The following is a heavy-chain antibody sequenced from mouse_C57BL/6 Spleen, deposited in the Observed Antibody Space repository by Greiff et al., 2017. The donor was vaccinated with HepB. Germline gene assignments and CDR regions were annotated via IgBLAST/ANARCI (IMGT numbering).Heavy chain of an antibody. CDR1: GFTFSDYY. Sequence: EVQVVESEGGLVQPGSSMKLSCTASGFTFSDYYMAWVRQVPEKGLEWVANINYDGSSTYYLDSLKSRFIISRDNAKNILYLQMSSLKSEDTATYYCARDRDGSLYFDYWGQGTTLTVSS. J-gene: IGHJ2*01. CDR2: INYDGSST. D-gene: IGHD2-3*01. V-gene: IGHV5-16*01. CDR3: ARDRDGSLYFDY.